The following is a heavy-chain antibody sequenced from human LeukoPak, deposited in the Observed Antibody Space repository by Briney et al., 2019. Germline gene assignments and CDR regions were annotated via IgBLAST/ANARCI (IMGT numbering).Heavy chain of an antibody. V-gene: IGHV3-21*01. D-gene: IGHD3-3*01. CDR3: ATNPRLEWLP. Sequence: GGSLRLSCAASGFTFSSYSMNWVRQAPGKGLEWVSSISSSSSYIYYADSVKGRFTISRDNTKNSLYLQMNSLRAEDMAVYYCATNPRLEWLPWGQGTLVTVSS. CDR1: GFTFSSYS. J-gene: IGHJ5*02. CDR2: ISSSSSYI.